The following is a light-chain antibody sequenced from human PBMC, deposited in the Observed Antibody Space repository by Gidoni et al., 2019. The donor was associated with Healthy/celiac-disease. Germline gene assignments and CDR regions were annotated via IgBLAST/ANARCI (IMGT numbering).Light chain of an antibody. V-gene: IGKV3-11*01. CDR1: QSVSSY. J-gene: IGKJ5*01. CDR2: DAS. CDR3: QQRSNWPPIT. Sequence: EIVLTQSPATLSLSPGERATLSCRASQSVSSYLAWYQQKPGQAPRLLIYDASNRATGIPARFSGSGSGTDFTLTISSLEREDVAVYYGQQRSNWPPITFGQGTRLEIK.